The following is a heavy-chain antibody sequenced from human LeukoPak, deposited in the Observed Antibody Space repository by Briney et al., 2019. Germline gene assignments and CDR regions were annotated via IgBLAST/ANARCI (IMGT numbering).Heavy chain of an antibody. D-gene: IGHD5-12*01. CDR2: IYYSGST. CDR3: ARSKGGGYDPFDY. CDR1: GGSISSYY. Sequence: PSETLSLTCTVSGGSISSYYWSWIRQPPGKGLEWIGYIYYSGSTNYNPSLKSRVTISADTSKNQFSLKLSSVTAADTAVYYCARSKGGGYDPFDYWGQGTLVTVSS. V-gene: IGHV4-59*01. J-gene: IGHJ4*02.